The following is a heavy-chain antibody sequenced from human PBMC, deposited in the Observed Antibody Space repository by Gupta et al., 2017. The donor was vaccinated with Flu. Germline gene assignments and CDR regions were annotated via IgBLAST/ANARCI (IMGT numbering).Heavy chain of an antibody. CDR1: GFSFSNYG. CDR2: ISYDGSNK. D-gene: IGHD5-24*01. V-gene: IGHV3-30*18. CDR3: AKDWKWNYNNYGMNV. Sequence: QEQVVESGGGVVQPGSSLRLSCAASGFSFSNYGMHWLRQAPGKGLEWVAVISYDGSNKYYADSVKGRFTIPRDNSKNTLYLQMNSLRTEDTAVYHCAKDWKWNYNNYGMNVWGQGTTVTVSS. J-gene: IGHJ6*02.